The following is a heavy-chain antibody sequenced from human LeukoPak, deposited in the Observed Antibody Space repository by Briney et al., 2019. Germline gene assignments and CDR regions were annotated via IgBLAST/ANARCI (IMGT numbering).Heavy chain of an antibody. V-gene: IGHV3-23*01. D-gene: IGHD6-19*01. CDR2: ISGSGGST. J-gene: IGHJ4*02. CDR3: ARATFRTGWLDF. CDR1: GFTFSSYA. Sequence: GGSLRLSCAASGFTFSSYAMSWVRLAPGKGLEWVSAISGSGGSTYYADSVKGRFTISRDNSKNTLFLQLNSLRAEDTAVYYCARATFRTGWLDFWGQGTLVTVSS.